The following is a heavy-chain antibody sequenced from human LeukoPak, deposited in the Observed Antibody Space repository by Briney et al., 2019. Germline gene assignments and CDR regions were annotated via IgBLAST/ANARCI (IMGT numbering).Heavy chain of an antibody. CDR3: ARADERSSIAARALGFVDY. D-gene: IGHD6-6*01. V-gene: IGHV1-46*01. J-gene: IGHJ4*02. Sequence: GASVKVSCKASGYTFTDYAMNWVRQAPGQGLEWMGIINPSGGSTSYAQKFQGRVTMTRDMSTSTVYMELSSLRSEDTAVYYCARADERSSIAARALGFVDYWGQGTLVTVSS. CDR1: GYTFTDYA. CDR2: INPSGGST.